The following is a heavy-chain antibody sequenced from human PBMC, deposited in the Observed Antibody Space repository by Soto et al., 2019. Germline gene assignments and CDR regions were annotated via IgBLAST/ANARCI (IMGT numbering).Heavy chain of an antibody. D-gene: IGHD2-2*01. V-gene: IGHV1-8*01. CDR2: MNPNSGNT. CDR1: GYTFTSYD. Sequence: GASVKVSCKASGYTFTSYDINWVRQATGQGLEWMGWMNPNSGNTGYAQKFQGRVTMTRNTSISTAYMELSSLRSEDTAVYYCARDGAVPAAMGLYYYMDVWGKGTTVTVSS. CDR3: ARDGAVPAAMGLYYYMDV. J-gene: IGHJ6*03.